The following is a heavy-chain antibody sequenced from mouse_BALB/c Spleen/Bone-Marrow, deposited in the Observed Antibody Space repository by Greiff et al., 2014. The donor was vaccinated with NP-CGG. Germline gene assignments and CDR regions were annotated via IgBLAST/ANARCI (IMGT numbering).Heavy chain of an antibody. J-gene: IGHJ3*01. Sequence: VQLQQSGAELVRPGASVKLSCKASGYTFTSYWMHWIKQRPGQGPEWIGTIHPYDSETHYNQKFKDKATLTVDKSSSTAYMQLCSLTSDDSAVYYCARVKDYGYAWFAYWGQGTLVTVSA. D-gene: IGHD1-2*01. V-gene: IGHV1-61*01. CDR2: IHPYDSET. CDR1: GYTFTSYW. CDR3: ARVKDYGYAWFAY.